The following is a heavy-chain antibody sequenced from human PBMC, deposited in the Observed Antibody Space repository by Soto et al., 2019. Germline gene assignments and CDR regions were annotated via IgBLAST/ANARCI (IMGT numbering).Heavy chain of an antibody. CDR2: IYYSGST. D-gene: IGHD7-27*01. CDR3: SPWGAFDI. V-gene: IGHV4-39*01. CDR1: GGSISSSSYY. J-gene: IGHJ3*02. Sequence: QLQLQESGPGLVKPSETLSLTCTVSGGSISSSSYYWGWIRQPPGKGLEWIGSIYYSGSTYYNPSPKSRVTISADTSKNQFSLQPSSVTAAYPAVYYCSPWGAFDIWGQGTMVTVSS.